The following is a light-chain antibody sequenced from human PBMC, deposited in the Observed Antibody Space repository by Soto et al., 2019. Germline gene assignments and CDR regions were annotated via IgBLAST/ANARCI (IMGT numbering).Light chain of an antibody. J-gene: IGLJ1*01. Sequence: QSVLTQPASVSGSPGQPISVSCTGTSSDVGGFNYVSWYQLHPGKAPKLIIYDVSHRPAGISNRFSGSKSGNTASLTISGLQAEDEADYYCNSHTSNITYGFGTGTKVTVL. V-gene: IGLV2-14*01. CDR1: SSDVGGFNY. CDR3: NSHTSNITYG. CDR2: DVS.